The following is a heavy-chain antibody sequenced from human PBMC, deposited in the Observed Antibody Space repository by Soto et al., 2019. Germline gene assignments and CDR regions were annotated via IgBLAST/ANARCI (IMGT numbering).Heavy chain of an antibody. CDR3: ARDQAAAGKYYYYYYGMDV. J-gene: IGHJ6*02. CDR1: GGTFSSYA. D-gene: IGHD6-13*01. CDR2: IIPIFGTA. V-gene: IGHV1-69*13. Sequence: GASVKVSCKASGGTFSSYAISWVRQAPGQGLEWMGGIIPIFGTANYAQKFQGRVTITADESTSTAYMELSSLRSEDTAVYYCARDQAAAGKYYYYYYGMDVWGQGTTVTVSS.